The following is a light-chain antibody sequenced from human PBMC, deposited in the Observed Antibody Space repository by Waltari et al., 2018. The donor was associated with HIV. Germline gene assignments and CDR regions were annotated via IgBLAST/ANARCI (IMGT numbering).Light chain of an antibody. V-gene: IGLV2-11*01. J-gene: IGLJ2*01. CDR3: CSYAGSYTLQV. CDR2: DVS. CDR1: SSDVGGYNY. Sequence: QSALTQPRSVSGSPGQSVTISCPGTSSDVGGYNYVSWYQHHPGKAPKLMIYDVSKRSSGVPNRFSGSKSGNTASLTISGLQAEDEAEYYCCSYAGSYTLQVFGGGTKLTVL.